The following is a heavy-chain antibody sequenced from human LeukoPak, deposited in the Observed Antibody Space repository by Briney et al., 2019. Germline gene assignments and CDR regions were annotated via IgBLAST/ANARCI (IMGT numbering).Heavy chain of an antibody. Sequence: GASVKVSCKASGNTFSSFYFHWVRQAPGHGLEWMGIINPTGDTTVYAQNFQGRVSMTRDTSTGTVYMELSSLTSDDTAVYYCARDSPTVAGAGHYSYHGMDVWGQGTTVTVSS. V-gene: IGHV1-46*01. D-gene: IGHD6-19*01. CDR1: GNTFSSFY. CDR3: ARDSPTVAGAGHYSYHGMDV. J-gene: IGHJ6*02. CDR2: INPTGDTT.